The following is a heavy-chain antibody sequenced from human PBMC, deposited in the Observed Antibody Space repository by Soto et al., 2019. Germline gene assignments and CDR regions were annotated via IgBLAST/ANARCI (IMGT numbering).Heavy chain of an antibody. D-gene: IGHD5-12*01. CDR1: GFTFNNYG. CDR3: AQSRDGYNFYFYCGMDV. CDR2: ILYDGGKN. J-gene: IGHJ6*02. V-gene: IGHV3-30*18. Sequence: QVQLVESGGGVVQPGRSLRLSCAASGFTFNNYGMHWVRQAPGKGLEWVAHILYDGGKNYYADSVKGRFTISRDNSKNTQQLQMNSLAAEETAVYFCAQSRDGYNFYFYCGMDVLGQGTAVTVSS.